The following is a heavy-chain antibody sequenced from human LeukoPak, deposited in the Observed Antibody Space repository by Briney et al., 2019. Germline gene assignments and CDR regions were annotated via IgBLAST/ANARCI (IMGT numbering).Heavy chain of an antibody. Sequence: GGSLRLSCAASGFTFSNYAMSWVRQAPGKGLEWVSGISTSGVSTYYADSVKGRFTISRDNSKNTLYPQMNTLRVEDTAVYYCAKRQIYSDSSGPDWGQGALVTVSS. CDR2: ISTSGVST. V-gene: IGHV3-23*01. J-gene: IGHJ4*01. CDR1: GFTFSNYA. CDR3: AKRQIYSDSSGPD. D-gene: IGHD3-22*01.